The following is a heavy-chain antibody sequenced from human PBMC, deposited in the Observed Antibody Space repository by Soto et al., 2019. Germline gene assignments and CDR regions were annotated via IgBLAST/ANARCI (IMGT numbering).Heavy chain of an antibody. CDR1: GFTFDDHT. J-gene: IGHJ6*02. CDR2: ISWDGGTT. D-gene: IGHD6-13*01. V-gene: IGHV3-43*01. Sequence: GGSLRLSCAASGFTFDDHTMHWVRHAPGKGLEWVSLISWDGGTTYYADSVKGRFTISRDNSKTSLYLQMNSLRTEDTALYYCAKDSGGSSWWSGSYYAMDVWGQGTTVTVSS. CDR3: AKDSGGSSWWSGSYYAMDV.